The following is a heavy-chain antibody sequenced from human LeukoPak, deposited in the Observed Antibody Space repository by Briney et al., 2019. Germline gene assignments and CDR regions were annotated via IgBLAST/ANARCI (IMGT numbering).Heavy chain of an antibody. D-gene: IGHD4-17*01. CDR2: INPSGGST. J-gene: IGHJ4*02. CDR3: ARPFGPRDYGDTRPFDY. V-gene: IGHV1-46*01. CDR1: GYTFTSYA. Sequence: EASVKVSCKASGYTFTSYAMNWVRQAPGQGLEWMGIINPSGGSTSYAQKFQGRVTMTRDTSTSTVYMELSSLRSEDTAVYYCARPFGPRDYGDTRPFDYWGQGTLVTVSS.